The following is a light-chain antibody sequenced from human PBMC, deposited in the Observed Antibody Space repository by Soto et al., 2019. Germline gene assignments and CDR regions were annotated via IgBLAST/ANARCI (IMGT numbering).Light chain of an antibody. CDR2: RND. CDR3: AKWDDSLRVYV. J-gene: IGLJ1*01. V-gene: IGLV1-47*01. CDR1: NSRSGSNY. Sequence: SLIPQPPSVSGTPGQRVTSPCSTPNSRSGSNYVYWYQQLPGAAPKLLISRNDQRPSGVPDRFSASKSGTSASLAISGLRPDDEADYFCAKWDDSLRVYVFGSGTKVTVL.